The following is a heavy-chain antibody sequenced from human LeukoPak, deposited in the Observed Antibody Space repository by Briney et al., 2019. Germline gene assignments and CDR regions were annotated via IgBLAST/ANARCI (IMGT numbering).Heavy chain of an antibody. D-gene: IGHD6-19*01. CDR2: IKQDGSEK. CDR1: GFTFSSYW. CDR3: ARAISHGSGWGSEYGMDV. V-gene: IGHV3-7*01. Sequence: GGSLRLSCAASGFTFSSYWMSWVRQAPGKGLEWVANIKQDGSEKYYVDSVKGRFTISRDNAKNSLYLQMNSLRAEDTAVYYCARAISHGSGWGSEYGMDVWGQGTTVTVSS. J-gene: IGHJ6*02.